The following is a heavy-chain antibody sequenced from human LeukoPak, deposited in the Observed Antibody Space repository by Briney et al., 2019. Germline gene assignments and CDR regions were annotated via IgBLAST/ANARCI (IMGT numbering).Heavy chain of an antibody. CDR2: IIPIFGTA. D-gene: IGHD2-2*01. CDR3: ARDLPMLHLIMGY. Sequence: SVKVSCKASGGTFSNFAISWVRQAPGQGLEWMGRIIPIFGTANYAQKFQGRVTITTDESTSTAYMELSSLRSEDTAVHYCARDLPMLHLIMGYWGQGTLVTVSS. V-gene: IGHV1-69*05. J-gene: IGHJ4*02. CDR1: GGTFSNFA.